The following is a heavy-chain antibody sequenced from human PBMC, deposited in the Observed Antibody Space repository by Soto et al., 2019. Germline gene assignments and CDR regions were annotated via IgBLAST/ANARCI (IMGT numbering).Heavy chain of an antibody. CDR2: IYYSGRT. CDR3: ARAEMATIRGGMDV. Sequence: QVQLQESGPGLVKPSQNLYLTCNVSGGSISSGGYYWSWIRQHPGKGLEWIGYIYYSGRTYYNPSLKSRVTISVDTSKNQFSLNLSSVTAADTAVYYCARAEMATIRGGMDVWGQGTTVTVSS. CDR1: GGSISSGGYY. D-gene: IGHD5-12*01. V-gene: IGHV4-31*03. J-gene: IGHJ6*02.